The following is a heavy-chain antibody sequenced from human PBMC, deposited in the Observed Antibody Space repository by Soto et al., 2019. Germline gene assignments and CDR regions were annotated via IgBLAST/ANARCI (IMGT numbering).Heavy chain of an antibody. CDR2: IYYSGNT. J-gene: IGHJ4*02. D-gene: IGHD6-19*01. CDR3: ARRQRLATAGYFDS. CDR1: AGSISSTSYY. Sequence: SETLSLTCTVSAGSISSTSYYWGWIRQPPGKGLEWIGYIYYSGNTYYSPSLKSRVTMSVDTSKNHFSLQLTSVTAADTAVYYCARRQRLATAGYFDSWGQGALVTVSS. V-gene: IGHV4-39*02.